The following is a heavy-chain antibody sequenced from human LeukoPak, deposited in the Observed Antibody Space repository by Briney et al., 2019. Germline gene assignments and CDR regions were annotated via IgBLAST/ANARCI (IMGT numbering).Heavy chain of an antibody. CDR2: VHPNSGNT. Sequence: GASVKVSCKTSGYPFTTYEINWVRQAAGQGLEWMGWVHPNSGNTAYAQKFQGRVTTTRNTSISTAYMELSSLRSDDTALYFCARGPRNDPWGQGTLVTVSS. V-gene: IGHV1-8*01. CDR1: GYPFTTYE. J-gene: IGHJ5*02. D-gene: IGHD1-14*01. CDR3: ARGPRNDP.